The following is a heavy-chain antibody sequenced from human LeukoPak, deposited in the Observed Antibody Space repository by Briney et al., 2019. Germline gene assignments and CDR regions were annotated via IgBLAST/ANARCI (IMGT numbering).Heavy chain of an antibody. D-gene: IGHD2-2*03. V-gene: IGHV3-7*01. CDR3: ARVDGSEDY. CDR1: GFTFSDSH. CDR2: IQQDGNEK. J-gene: IGHJ4*02. Sequence: GGSLRLSCAASGFTFSDSHMSWVRQAPGKGLEWVASIQQDGNEKYFVDSVKGRFTISRDNAKNSLYLQMNSLRADDTAVYYCARVDGSEDYWGQGTLVTVSS.